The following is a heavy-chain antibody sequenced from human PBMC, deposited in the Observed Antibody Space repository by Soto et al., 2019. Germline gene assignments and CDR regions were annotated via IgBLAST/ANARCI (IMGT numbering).Heavy chain of an antibody. V-gene: IGHV1-18*01. CDR3: ARDESVLWFGEPGAY. CDR1: GYTFTSYG. CDR2: ISAYNGNT. D-gene: IGHD3-10*01. J-gene: IGHJ4*02. Sequence: QVQLVQSGAEVKKPGASVKVSCKASGYTFTSYGISWVRQAPGQGLEWMGCISAYNGNTNYAQKLQGRVTMTTDTSTSTAYMELRSLRSDDTAVYYCARDESVLWFGEPGAYWGQGTLVTVSS.